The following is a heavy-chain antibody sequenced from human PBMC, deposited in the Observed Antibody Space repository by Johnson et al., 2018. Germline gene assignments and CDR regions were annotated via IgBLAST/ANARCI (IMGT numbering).Heavy chain of an antibody. V-gene: IGHV3-30*18. CDR2: ISVISYEGSKK. D-gene: IGHD1-14*01. Sequence: QVQLVESGGGVVQPGRSLRLSCAASGFTFSRYAIHWVRQAPGKGLEWVAVISVISYEGSKKYYADSVKGRFTISRDNSKNRVYLQMNSRRIEDTAVYFCAKASPGTHHRGRLDIWGQVTMVAGSS. CDR3: AKASPGTHHRGRLDI. J-gene: IGHJ3*02. CDR1: GFTFSRYA.